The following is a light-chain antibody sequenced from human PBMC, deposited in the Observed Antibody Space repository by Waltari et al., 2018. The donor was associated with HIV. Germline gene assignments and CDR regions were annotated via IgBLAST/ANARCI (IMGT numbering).Light chain of an antibody. Sequence: EIVLTQSPGTLSLSPGERATLSCRASQIITNNFLAWYQHQSGQAPRLLISAASSRATGIPDRFSGSGSGTDFSLTISRLEPEDFALYYCQQYDDWPRTFGQGTRVEIK. CDR1: QIITNNF. V-gene: IGKV3-20*01. J-gene: IGKJ1*01. CDR3: QQYDDWPRT. CDR2: AAS.